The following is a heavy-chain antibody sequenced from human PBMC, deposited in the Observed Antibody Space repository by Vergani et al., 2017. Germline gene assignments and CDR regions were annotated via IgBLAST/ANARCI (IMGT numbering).Heavy chain of an antibody. Sequence: QVQLVQSGAEVKKPGASVKVSCKASGYTFTSYYMHWVRQAPGQGLEWMGRIIPILGIANYAQKFQGRVTITADKSTSTAYMELSSLRSEDTAVYYCAVVANQFDYWGQGTLVTVSS. CDR1: GYTFTSYY. CDR2: IIPILGIA. CDR3: AVVANQFDY. J-gene: IGHJ4*02. V-gene: IGHV1-69*09. D-gene: IGHD2-15*01.